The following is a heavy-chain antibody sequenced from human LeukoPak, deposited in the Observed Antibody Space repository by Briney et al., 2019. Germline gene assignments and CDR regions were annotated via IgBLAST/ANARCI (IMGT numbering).Heavy chain of an antibody. D-gene: IGHD2-21*02. CDR1: GFTFSSYW. CDR3: TRNTARFDY. Sequence: GGSLRLSCAASGFTFSSYWMSWFRQAPGKGLEWVGFIRSKAYGGTTEYAASVKGRFTISRDDSKSIAYLQMNSLKTEDTAVYYCTRNTARFDYWGQGTLVTVSS. V-gene: IGHV3-49*03. J-gene: IGHJ4*02. CDR2: IRSKAYGGTT.